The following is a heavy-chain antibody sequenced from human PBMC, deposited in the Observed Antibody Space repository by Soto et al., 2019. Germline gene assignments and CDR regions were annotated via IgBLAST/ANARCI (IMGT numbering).Heavy chain of an antibody. CDR1: GYPFKSYP. CDR3: ARRVPTVTTLNSAWYFDL. V-gene: IGHV1-3*01. CDR2: INAGNGNT. J-gene: IGHJ2*01. D-gene: IGHD4-17*01. Sequence: QVQLVQSGAEVKKPGASVKVSCKASGYPFKSYPMHWVRQAPGQSLEWMGWINAGNGNTKYSQKFQGRVTITRDTSASTAYMELSSLRYEDTAVYYCARRVPTVTTLNSAWYFDLWGRRTLVTVSS.